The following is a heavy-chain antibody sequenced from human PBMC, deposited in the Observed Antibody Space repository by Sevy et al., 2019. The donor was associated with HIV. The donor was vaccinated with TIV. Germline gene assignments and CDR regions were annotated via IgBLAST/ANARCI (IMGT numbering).Heavy chain of an antibody. CDR3: ARDRGAARPSVFDY. CDR2: IIPIFGTA. J-gene: IGHJ4*02. CDR1: GGTFSSYA. Sequence: ASVKVSCKASGGTFSSYAISWVRQAPGQGLEWMGGIIPIFGTANYAQKFQGRVTITADESTSTAYMELSSLRSEDTAVYYCARDRGAARPSVFDYWGQGTLVTVSS. V-gene: IGHV1-69*13. D-gene: IGHD6-6*01.